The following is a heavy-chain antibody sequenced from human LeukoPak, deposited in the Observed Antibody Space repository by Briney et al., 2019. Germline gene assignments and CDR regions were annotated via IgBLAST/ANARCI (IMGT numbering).Heavy chain of an antibody. CDR3: ARYSNYGDYYYYYMDV. V-gene: IGHV4-59*01. Sequence: SETLSLTCTVSGGSISSYYWSWIRQPPGKGLEWIGYIYYSGSTNYNPSLKSRVTISVDTPKNQFSLKLSSVTAADTAVYYCARYSNYGDYYYYYMDVWGKGTTVTVSS. J-gene: IGHJ6*03. D-gene: IGHD4-11*01. CDR2: IYYSGST. CDR1: GGSISSYY.